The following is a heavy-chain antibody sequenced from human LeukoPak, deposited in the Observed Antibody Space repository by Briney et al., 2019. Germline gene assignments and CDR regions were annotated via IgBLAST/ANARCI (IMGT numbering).Heavy chain of an antibody. CDR2: IYYIGST. D-gene: IGHD6-19*01. CDR1: GGSISSSSYY. V-gene: IGHV4-39*01. J-gene: IGHJ5*02. CDR3: ARQGLSGWYFSWFDP. Sequence: SETLSLTCTVSGGSISSSSYYWGWIRQPPGKGLEWIGSIYYIGSTYYNPSLKSRVTISLDTSKNQFSLKLSSVTAADTAVYYCARQGLSGWYFSWFDPWGQGTLVTVSS.